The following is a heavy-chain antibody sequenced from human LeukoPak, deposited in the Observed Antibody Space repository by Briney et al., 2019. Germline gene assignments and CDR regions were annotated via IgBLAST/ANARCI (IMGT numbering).Heavy chain of an antibody. J-gene: IGHJ4*02. CDR2: IWYDGSNK. D-gene: IGHD6-19*01. CDR3: ARVDWAVGVIDY. V-gene: IGHV3-33*01. CDR1: GFTFSSYG. Sequence: QAGGSLRLSCAASGFTFSSYGMHWVRQAPGKGLEWVAVIWYDGSNKYYADSVKGRFTISRDNSKNTLYLQMNSLRAEDTAVYYCARVDWAVGVIDYWGQGTLVIVSS.